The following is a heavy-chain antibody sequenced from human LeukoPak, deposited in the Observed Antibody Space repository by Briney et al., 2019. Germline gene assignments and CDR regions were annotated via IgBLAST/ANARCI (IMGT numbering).Heavy chain of an antibody. V-gene: IGHV4-59*01. J-gene: IGHJ6*03. CDR1: GGSISTYY. CDR2: IYYSRST. Sequence: PSETLSLTCTVSGGSISTYYWSWFRQPPGKGLEWIGYIYYSRSTRYNPSLKSRVTISVDTSKNQFSLNLTSVTAVDTAVYYCARGRSSWSDYYYYMDVWGKGTTVTVSS. D-gene: IGHD6-13*01. CDR3: ARGRSSWSDYYYYMDV.